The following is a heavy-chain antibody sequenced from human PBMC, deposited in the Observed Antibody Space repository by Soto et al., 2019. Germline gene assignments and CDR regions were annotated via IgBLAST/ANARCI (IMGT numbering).Heavy chain of an antibody. CDR2: IYHNGSP. Sequence: QLQLQESGSGLVKPSQTLSLTCAVSGGSMSSGGYSWSWIRQPPGKGLEWIGYIYHNGSPYYNPSLKGRVTIAVDRSKNHFSLKLSSVTAADTAVYYCARVPDVWGQGTTVTVSS. V-gene: IGHV4-30-2*01. CDR3: ARVPDV. CDR1: GGSMSSGGYS. J-gene: IGHJ6*02.